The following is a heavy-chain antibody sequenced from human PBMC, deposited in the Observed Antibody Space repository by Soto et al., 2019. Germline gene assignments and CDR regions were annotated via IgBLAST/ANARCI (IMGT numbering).Heavy chain of an antibody. D-gene: IGHD2-8*01. CDR2: IKNDGSEK. Sequence: EVPLVESGGDLVQPGGSLRLSCVASGFTFSAYWMSWVRQAPGKGLEWVATIKNDGSEKYYADAVRGRFTLSRDNTKSSFYLELGGLRAEDTAIYYCARGSNQDYWGQGTLVAVSS. CDR1: GFTFSAYW. CDR3: ARGSNQDY. V-gene: IGHV3-7*03. J-gene: IGHJ4*02.